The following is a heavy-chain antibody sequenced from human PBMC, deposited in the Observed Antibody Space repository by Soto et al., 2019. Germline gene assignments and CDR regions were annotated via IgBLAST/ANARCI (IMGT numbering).Heavy chain of an antibody. D-gene: IGHD3-10*01. CDR3: ARGRNEVRGAQYGMDV. CDR2: INPSGGST. Sequence: ASVKVSCKASGYTSTSYYMHWVRQAPGQGLEWMGIINPSGGSTSYAQKFQGRVTMTRDTSTSTVYMELSSLRSEDTAVYYCARGRNEVRGAQYGMDVWGQGTTVTVSS. CDR1: GYTSTSYY. V-gene: IGHV1-46*01. J-gene: IGHJ6*02.